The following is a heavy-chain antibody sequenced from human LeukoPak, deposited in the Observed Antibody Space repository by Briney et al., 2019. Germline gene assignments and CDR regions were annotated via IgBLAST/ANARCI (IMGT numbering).Heavy chain of an antibody. J-gene: IGHJ6*02. V-gene: IGHV3-33*01. CDR1: GFPFSSYG. Sequence: GGSLRLSCAASGFPFSSYGMHWVRQAPGKGLGWVAVIWYDGSNKYYADSVKGRFTISRDNSKNTLYLQMNSLRAEDTAVYYCARVLRDGYCSGGSCYWYYYGMDVWGQGTTVTVSS. D-gene: IGHD2-15*01. CDR2: IWYDGSNK. CDR3: ARVLRDGYCSGGSCYWYYYGMDV.